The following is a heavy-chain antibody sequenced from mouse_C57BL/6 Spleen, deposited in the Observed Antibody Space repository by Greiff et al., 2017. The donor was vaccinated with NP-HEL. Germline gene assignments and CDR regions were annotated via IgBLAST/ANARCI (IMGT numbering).Heavy chain of an antibody. V-gene: IGHV2-2*01. Sequence: VQVVESGPGLVQPSQSLSITCTVSGFSLTSYGVHWVRQSPGKGLEWLGVIWSGGSTDYNAAFISRLSSSKDNSKSQVFFKMNRLQADDTAIYYCARNWGDYWYFDVWGTGTTVTVSS. J-gene: IGHJ1*03. CDR3: ARNWGDYWYFDV. CDR1: GFSLTSYG. CDR2: IWSGGST.